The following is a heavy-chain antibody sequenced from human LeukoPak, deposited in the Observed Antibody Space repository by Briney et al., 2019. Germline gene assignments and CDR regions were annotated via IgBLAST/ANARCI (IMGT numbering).Heavy chain of an antibody. V-gene: IGHV4-59*01. CDR3: ARDRGGSSGWSESFEY. J-gene: IGHJ4*02. CDR1: GGSISSYY. D-gene: IGHD6-19*01. CDR2: LYHSETT. Sequence: SETLSLTCTVSGGSISSYYWSWIRQSPGKGLEWIGYLYHSETTKYNPSLKSRVTISVDTSKNQLSLHLTSMTAADTAVYYCARDRGGSSGWSESFEYWGQGTLVTVSS.